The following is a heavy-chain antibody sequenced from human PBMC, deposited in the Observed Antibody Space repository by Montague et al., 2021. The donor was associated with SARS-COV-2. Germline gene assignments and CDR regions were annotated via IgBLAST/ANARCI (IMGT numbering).Heavy chain of an antibody. CDR2: ISSSSSYI. D-gene: IGHD3-9*01. J-gene: IGHJ4*02. V-gene: IGHV3-21*01. CDR1: GFTFSSYS. Sequence: SLRLSCAASGFTFSSYSMNWVRQAPEKGLEWVSSISSSSSYIYYADSVKGRFTISRDNAKNSLYLQMNSLRAEDTAVYYCARDMYYDILTGYYTYWGQGTLVTVSS. CDR3: ARDMYYDILTGYYTY.